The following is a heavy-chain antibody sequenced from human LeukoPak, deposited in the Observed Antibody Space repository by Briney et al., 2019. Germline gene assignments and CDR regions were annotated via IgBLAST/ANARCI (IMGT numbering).Heavy chain of an antibody. J-gene: IGHJ3*02. V-gene: IGHV1-69*13. CDR1: GGTFSSYA. CDR2: IIPIFGTA. D-gene: IGHD6-13*01. Sequence: SVKVSCKASGGTFSSYAISWVRQAPGQGLEWMGGIIPIFGTANYAQKFQGRVTITADESTSTAYMGLSSLRSEDTAVYYCAREIFEGIAAAAVSAFDIWGQGTMVTVSS. CDR3: AREIFEGIAAAAVSAFDI.